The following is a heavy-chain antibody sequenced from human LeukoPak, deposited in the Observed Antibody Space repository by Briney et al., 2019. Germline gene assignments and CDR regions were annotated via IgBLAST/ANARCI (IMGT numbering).Heavy chain of an antibody. CDR3: AQILSSTSCYYGYSSGCNFDY. CDR1: GGTFSSYA. Sequence: ASVKVSCKASGGTFSSYAISWVRQAPGQGLEWMGGIIPIFGTANYAQKFQGRVTITTDESTSTAYTELSSLRSEDTAVYYCAQILSSTSCYYGYSSGCNFDYWGQGTLVTVSS. J-gene: IGHJ4*02. D-gene: IGHD2-2*01. CDR2: IIPIFGTA. V-gene: IGHV1-69*05.